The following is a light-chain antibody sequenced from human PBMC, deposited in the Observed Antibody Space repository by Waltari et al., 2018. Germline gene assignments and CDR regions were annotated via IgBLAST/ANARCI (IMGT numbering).Light chain of an antibody. CDR1: QSLLHSNGNNY. V-gene: IGKV2-28*01. Sequence: DIVMTQSPLSLPVTPGEPASMSCRSSQSLLHSNGNNYLDWYLQKPGQSPQLLIFLGSTRASGVPDRFSGSGSGTEFTLTISSLQSEDFAVYYCQHYNIWPPGYTFGQGTKLEIK. CDR3: QHYNIWPPGYT. J-gene: IGKJ2*01. CDR2: LGS.